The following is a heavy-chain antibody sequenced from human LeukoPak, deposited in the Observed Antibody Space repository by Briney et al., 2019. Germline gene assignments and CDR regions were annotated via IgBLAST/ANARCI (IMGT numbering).Heavy chain of an antibody. V-gene: IGHV3-21*01. CDR3: ATGYGYSSSWQIDY. D-gene: IGHD6-13*01. J-gene: IGHJ4*02. CDR1: GFTFSSYS. CDR2: ISSSSSYI. Sequence: GGPLRLSCAASGFTFSSYSMNWVRQAPGKGLGWVSSISSSSSYIYYADSVKGRFTISRDNAKNSLYLQMNSLRAEDTAVYYCATGYGYSSSWQIDYWGQGTLVTVSS.